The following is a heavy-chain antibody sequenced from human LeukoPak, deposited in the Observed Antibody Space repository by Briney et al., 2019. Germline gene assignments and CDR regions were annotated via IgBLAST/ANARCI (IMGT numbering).Heavy chain of an antibody. CDR3: AKAEYCSSTTCYAFDV. D-gene: IGHD2-2*01. CDR1: GFTLSSFA. CDR2: ISGRGDGT. Sequence: GGSLRLSCAASGFTLSSFAISWVRQGPGKGLEWVASISGRGDGTSYADSVKGRFTISRDNTKNTLYLQMNSLRAEDTAVYYCAKAEYCSSTTCYAFDVWGQGTMVTVSS. J-gene: IGHJ3*01. V-gene: IGHV3-23*01.